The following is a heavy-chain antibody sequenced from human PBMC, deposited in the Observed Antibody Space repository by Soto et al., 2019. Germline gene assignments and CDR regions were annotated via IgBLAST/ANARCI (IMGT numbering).Heavy chain of an antibody. Sequence: PRGSLRLSCAASGFTFSSFWIHWVRQAPREGLMWVCSINTDGSPTSYADSVKSRFTISRDNAKNTLYLQMNSMAVEDTAVYCCARVPTTVTTSGMDVWGHGTTVTVSS. CDR2: INTDGSPT. CDR1: GFTFSSFW. J-gene: IGHJ6*02. CDR3: ARVPTTVTTSGMDV. D-gene: IGHD4-4*01. V-gene: IGHV3-74*01.